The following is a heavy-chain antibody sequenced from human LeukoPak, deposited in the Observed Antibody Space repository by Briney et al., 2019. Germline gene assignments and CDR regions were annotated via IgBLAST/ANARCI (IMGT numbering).Heavy chain of an antibody. Sequence: ASVKVSCKASGYTFTGYYMHWVRQAPGQGREWMGWINPDSGGTSYAQKFQGRFTMTRDTSISTAYMELSRLRSDDAAVYYCAVFGSSSYPFDYWGQGTLVAVSS. CDR1: GYTFTGYY. V-gene: IGHV1-2*02. D-gene: IGHD3-10*01. CDR2: INPDSGGT. J-gene: IGHJ4*02. CDR3: AVFGSSSYPFDY.